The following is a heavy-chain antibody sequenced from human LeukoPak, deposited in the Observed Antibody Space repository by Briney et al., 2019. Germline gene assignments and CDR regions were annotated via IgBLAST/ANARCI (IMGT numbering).Heavy chain of an antibody. J-gene: IGHJ6*04. V-gene: IGHV1-69*06. D-gene: IGHD3-10*01. CDR3: AGIPPYGSGSYSYYGMDV. Sequence: GASVKVSCKASGGTFTSYTISWVRQAPGQGLEWMGGIIPIFGTANYAQKFQCRVTITADKSTSTAYMELSSLRSEDTAVYYCAGIPPYGSGSYSYYGMDVWGKGTTVTVSS. CDR2: IIPIFGTA. CDR1: GGTFTSYT.